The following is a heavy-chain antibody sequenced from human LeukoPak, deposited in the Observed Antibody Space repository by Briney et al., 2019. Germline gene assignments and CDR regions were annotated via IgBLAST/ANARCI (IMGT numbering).Heavy chain of an antibody. CDR3: ARAYCSSTSCYAGLYYYYCGMDV. CDR2: INPTGGST. D-gene: IGHD2-2*01. V-gene: IGHV1-46*01. CDR1: GYTFTRYY. J-gene: IGHJ6*02. Sequence: EASVKVSCKASGYTFTRYYIHWVRQAPGQGLEWMGIINPTGGSTSHAQKFQGRVTMTTDTSTSTAYMELRSLRSDDTAVYYCARAYCSSTSCYAGLYYYYCGMDVWGQGTTVTVSS.